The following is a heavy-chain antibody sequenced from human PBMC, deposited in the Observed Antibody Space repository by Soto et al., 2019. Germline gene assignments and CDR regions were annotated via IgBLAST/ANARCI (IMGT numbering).Heavy chain of an antibody. CDR3: ARVASDYINSVDH. V-gene: IGHV3-23*01. CDR1: GFTFNSYA. D-gene: IGHD4-4*01. Sequence: EVQFLESGGGLVEPGGSLRLSCAASGFTFNSYAMTWVRQAPGKGLEWVSAIGGSGGNRYYAASVKGRFTISRDNSKDTVDLQMNSLRVEDTAVYYCARVASDYINSVDHWGQGILVTVSS. CDR2: IGGSGGNR. J-gene: IGHJ4*02.